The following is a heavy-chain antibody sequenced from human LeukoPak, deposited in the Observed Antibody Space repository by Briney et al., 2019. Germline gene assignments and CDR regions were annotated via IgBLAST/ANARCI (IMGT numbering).Heavy chain of an antibody. J-gene: IGHJ4*02. D-gene: IGHD2-2*03. V-gene: IGHV3-23*01. CDR1: GFTFSSYT. CDR3: AKVTVGSSLDMNFDY. Sequence: GRSLRLSCAASGFTFSSYTMNWVRQAPGKGLEWVSGISGSGGSTYYADSVKGRFTISRDNSKNTLYLQMNSLRAEDTAVYYCAKVTVGSSLDMNFDYWGQGTLVTVSS. CDR2: ISGSGGST.